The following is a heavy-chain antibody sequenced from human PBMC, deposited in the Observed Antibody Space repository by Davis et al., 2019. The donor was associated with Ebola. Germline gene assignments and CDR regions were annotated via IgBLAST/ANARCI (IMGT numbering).Heavy chain of an antibody. CDR2: IVVGSGNT. CDR3: ARIVSGSYSDY. D-gene: IGHD1-26*01. Sequence: AASVKVSCKASGFTFTSSAMQWVRQARGQRLEWIGWIVVGSGNTNYAQKFQERVTITRDMSTSTAYMELSSLRSEDTAVYYCARIVSGSYSDYWGQGTLVTVSS. J-gene: IGHJ4*02. V-gene: IGHV1-58*02. CDR1: GFTFTSSA.